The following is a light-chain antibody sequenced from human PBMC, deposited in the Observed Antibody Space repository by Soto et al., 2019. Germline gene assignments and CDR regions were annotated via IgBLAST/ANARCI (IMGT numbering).Light chain of an antibody. CDR3: QQLNSFPIT. J-gene: IGKJ5*01. Sequence: IQLTQSPSSLSASVGDRVTVTCRASRGISSFLAWYQLKPGKAPKLLIYTASTLQSGVPSRFSGSGSGTEFTLTITSLQPEDFATYYCQQLNSFPITFGQGTRLEIK. CDR1: RGISSF. V-gene: IGKV1-9*01. CDR2: TAS.